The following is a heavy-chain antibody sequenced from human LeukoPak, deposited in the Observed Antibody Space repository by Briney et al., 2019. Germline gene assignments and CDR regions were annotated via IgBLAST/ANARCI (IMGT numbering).Heavy chain of an antibody. V-gene: IGHV3-73*01. CDR2: IRSKANSYAT. CDR3: TSPATDSAYDGFDI. CDR1: GFSFSGSA. Sequence: GGSLKLSCAASGFSFSGSAMHWVRQAPGKGLEGVGRIRSKANSYATAYAASVKGRFTISRDDSKNTAYLQMNSLKTEDTAVYYCTSPATDSAYDGFDIWGQGTMVTVSS. J-gene: IGHJ3*02.